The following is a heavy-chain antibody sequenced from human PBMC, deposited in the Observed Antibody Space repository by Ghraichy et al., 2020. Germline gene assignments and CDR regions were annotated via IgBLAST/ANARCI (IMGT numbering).Heavy chain of an antibody. Sequence: GESLNISCAASGFTISSNWMYWVRQAPGKGLVWVSRINDDGSSTNYADSVKGRFTISRDTVKNTLYLQMNSLRAEDTAVYYCASLGKGYWGQGTLVTVSS. CDR3: ASLGKGY. CDR2: INDDGSST. CDR1: GFTISSNW. D-gene: IGHD7-27*01. V-gene: IGHV3-74*01. J-gene: IGHJ4*02.